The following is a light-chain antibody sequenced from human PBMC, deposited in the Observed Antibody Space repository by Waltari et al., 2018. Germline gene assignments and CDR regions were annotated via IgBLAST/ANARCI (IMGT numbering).Light chain of an antibody. Sequence: DIQTTQSPSSLSASVGDRVTITCRASQTIRSYLNWYQHKPGKAPNLLIYAASSLQSWVPSRFSGSGSGTDFTLTISSVQPDDSGTYYCQRSYTTPFMYNFGQGTKLEIK. J-gene: IGKJ2*01. CDR1: QTIRSY. CDR2: AAS. V-gene: IGKV1-39*01. CDR3: QRSYTTPFMYN.